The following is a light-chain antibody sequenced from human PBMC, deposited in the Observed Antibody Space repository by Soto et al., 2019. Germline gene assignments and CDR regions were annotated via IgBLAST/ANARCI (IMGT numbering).Light chain of an antibody. J-gene: IGKJ1*01. CDR3: QQYGSSLPWT. V-gene: IGKV3-20*01. Sequence: EIVLTQSPGTLSLSPGERATLSCRASQSVSSYLAWYQQKPGQAPRLLIYGVSSRATGIPDRFSGSGSGTDFTLTISRLEPEDFAVFYCQQYGSSLPWTFGQGTKVEIK. CDR2: GVS. CDR1: QSVSSY.